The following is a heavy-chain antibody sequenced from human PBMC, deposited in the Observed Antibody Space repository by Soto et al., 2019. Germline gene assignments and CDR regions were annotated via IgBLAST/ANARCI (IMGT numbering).Heavy chain of an antibody. CDR1: GGTFSSYA. J-gene: IGHJ3*02. V-gene: IGHV1-69*06. Sequence: GASVKVSCKASGGTFSSYAISWVRQAPGQGLEWMGGIIPIFGTANYAQKFQGRVTITADKSTSTAYMELSSLRSEDTAVYYCARDQLTYYYDSSGYLRGDDAFDIWGQGTMVIVSS. CDR3: ARDQLTYYYDSSGYLRGDDAFDI. CDR2: IIPIFGTA. D-gene: IGHD3-22*01.